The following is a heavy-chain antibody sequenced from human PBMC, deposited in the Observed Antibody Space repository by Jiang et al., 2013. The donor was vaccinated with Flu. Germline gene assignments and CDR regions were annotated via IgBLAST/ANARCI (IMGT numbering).Heavy chain of an antibody. CDR2: VHHRGTT. J-gene: IGHJ4*02. CDR1: SFSVTNDNW. CDR3: TRNGYFSLDY. Sequence: GSGLVKPSGTLSLTCAVSSFSVTNDNWWSWVRQPPGEGLEWIGEVHHRGTTNYSPSLRSRVSISVDKSKNQFSLKLSSVTAADTAVYYCTRNGYFSLDYWGQGIL. D-gene: IGHD3-22*01. V-gene: IGHV4-4*02.